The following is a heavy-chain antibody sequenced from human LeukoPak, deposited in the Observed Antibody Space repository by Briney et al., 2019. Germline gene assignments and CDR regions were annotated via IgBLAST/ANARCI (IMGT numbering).Heavy chain of an antibody. V-gene: IGHV1-2*02. CDR3: ARISRGGVRGVIEVYGY. CDR2: INPNSGGT. CDR1: VYTLTGYY. D-gene: IGHD3-10*01. J-gene: IGHJ4*02. Sequence: GSSVKVSCQASVYTLTGYYMHWVRPAPGKEVAGMGWINPNSGGTNYAQKFQGRVTMTRDTSISTAYMELSMLRSNDKAVYYCARISRGGVRGVIEVYGYWGQGTLVTVSS.